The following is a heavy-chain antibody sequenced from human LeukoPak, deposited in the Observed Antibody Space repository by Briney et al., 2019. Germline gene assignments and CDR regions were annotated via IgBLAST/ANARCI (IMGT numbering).Heavy chain of an antibody. CDR1: GFTFSSYG. CDR2: ISYVGSNK. Sequence: GRSLRLSCAASGFTFSSYGMHWVRQAPGKGLEWVAVISYVGSNKYYADSVKGRFTISRDNSKNTLYLQMNSLRAEDTAVYYCAKDLASTSPGYNYGMNVWGKGTTVTVSS. CDR3: AKDLASTSPGYNYGMNV. D-gene: IGHD5-24*01. V-gene: IGHV3-30*18. J-gene: IGHJ6*04.